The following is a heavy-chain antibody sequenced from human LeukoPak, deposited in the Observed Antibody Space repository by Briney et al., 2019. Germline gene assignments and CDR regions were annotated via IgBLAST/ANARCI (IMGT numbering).Heavy chain of an antibody. Sequence: ASVKVSCKASGYTFTSYYMHWVRQASGQGLEWMGIINPSGGSTSYAQKFQGRVTMTRDMSTSTVYMELSSLRSEDTAVYYCARTLWGNNYQYDYWGQGTLVTVSS. V-gene: IGHV1-46*01. CDR2: INPSGGST. CDR3: ARTLWGNNYQYDY. D-gene: IGHD1/OR15-1a*01. CDR1: GYTFTSYY. J-gene: IGHJ4*02.